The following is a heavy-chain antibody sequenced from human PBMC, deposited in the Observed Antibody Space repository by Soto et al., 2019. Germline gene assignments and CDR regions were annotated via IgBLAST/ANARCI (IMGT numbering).Heavy chain of an antibody. V-gene: IGHV3-48*01. J-gene: IGHJ3*01. Sequence: EVQLMESGGDLVHPGGSLRLSCAASGFTFSAYSTNWVRQAPGKGLEWLSYIRSSPFAIHYADSVKGRFTISRDDAKNSLYLQMYSLNAEDTAVYYCVRDHNYAFDVWGQGTMVTVSS. CDR2: IRSSPFAI. CDR3: VRDHNYAFDV. CDR1: GFTFSAYS.